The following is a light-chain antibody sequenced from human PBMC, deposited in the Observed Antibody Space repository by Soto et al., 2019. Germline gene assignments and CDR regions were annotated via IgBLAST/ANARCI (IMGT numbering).Light chain of an antibody. CDR2: DVT. J-gene: IGLJ3*02. CDR3: CSHAGGSAWV. Sequence: QSALTQPRSVSGSPGQSVTISCTGTSGDVGAYDRVSWYQHHPTKATKLIIYDVTNRPSGVPYRFSCSKSGSTASLTISGLQAEDEADYYCCSHAGGSAWVFGGGTKLNVL. V-gene: IGLV2-11*01. CDR1: SGDVGAYDR.